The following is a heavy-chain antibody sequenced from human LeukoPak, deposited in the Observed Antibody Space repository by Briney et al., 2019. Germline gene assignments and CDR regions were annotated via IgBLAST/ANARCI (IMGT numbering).Heavy chain of an antibody. Sequence: GGSLRLSCAASGFIFSSYDMHWVRQATGKGLEWVSGIGKAGDTYYAGSVKGRFTISRENAKSSLYLQMNSLRAGDTAVYYCARGALGFDYWGQGTLVTVSS. V-gene: IGHV3-13*04. CDR3: ARGALGFDY. CDR1: GFIFSSYD. CDR2: IGKAGDT. J-gene: IGHJ4*02.